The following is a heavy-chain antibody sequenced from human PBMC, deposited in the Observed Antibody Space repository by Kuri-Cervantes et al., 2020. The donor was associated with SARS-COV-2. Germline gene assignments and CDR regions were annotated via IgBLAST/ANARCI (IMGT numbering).Heavy chain of an antibody. CDR3: AREIWGGNLIDY. V-gene: IGHV3-48*04. CDR2: ISSSGSTI. J-gene: IGHJ4*02. Sequence: GESLKMSCAASGFTFSSYSMNWIRQAPGKGLEWVSYISSSGSTIYYADSVKGRFTISRDNAKNSLYLQMNSLRAEDTAVYYCAREIWGGNLIDYWGQGTLVTVSS. CDR1: GFTFSSYS. D-gene: IGHD4-23*01.